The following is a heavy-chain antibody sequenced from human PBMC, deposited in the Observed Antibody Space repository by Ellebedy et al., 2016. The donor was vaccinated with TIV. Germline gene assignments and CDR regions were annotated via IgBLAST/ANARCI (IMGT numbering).Heavy chain of an antibody. CDR1: GGSIGSVGYY. Sequence: MPSETLSLTCTVSGGSIGSVGYYRSWIRQHPGKGLEWIGYIYPSGSTHYNPSLKSRVIISVDTSKNKFSLKLSSVTAADTAVYYCARARGGNLLDYWGQGTLVTVSS. V-gene: IGHV4-31*03. CDR3: ARARGGNLLDY. CDR2: IYPSGST. D-gene: IGHD4-23*01. J-gene: IGHJ4*02.